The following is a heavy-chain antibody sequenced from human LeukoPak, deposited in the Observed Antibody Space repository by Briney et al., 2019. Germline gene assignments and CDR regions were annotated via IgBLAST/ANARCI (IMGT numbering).Heavy chain of an antibody. V-gene: IGHV1-8*02. Sequence: ASVKVSCETSGYNFIANSIHWVRQATGQGLEWMGWMNPKSGYTGSAQKFQGRVTMTRTTSISTAYMELSGLTSEDTAVYYCARTDGDLDYWGQGSLVTVSS. CDR3: ARTDGDLDY. D-gene: IGHD4-17*01. CDR2: MNPKSGYT. J-gene: IGHJ4*02. CDR1: GYNFIANS.